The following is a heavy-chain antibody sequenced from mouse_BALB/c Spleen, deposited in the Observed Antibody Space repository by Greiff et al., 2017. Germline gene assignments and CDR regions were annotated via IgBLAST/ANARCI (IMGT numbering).Heavy chain of an antibody. J-gene: IGHJ4*01. CDR3: ARKEGLRNAMDY. D-gene: IGHD3-1*01. CDR1: GYAFTNYL. Sequence: VQLQQSGAELVRPGTSVKVSCKASGYAFTNYLIEWVKQRPGQGLEWIGVINPGSGGTNYNEKFKGKATLTADKSSSTAYMQLSSLTSDDSAVYFCARKEGLRNAMDYWGQGTSVTVSS. V-gene: IGHV1-54*01. CDR2: INPGSGGT.